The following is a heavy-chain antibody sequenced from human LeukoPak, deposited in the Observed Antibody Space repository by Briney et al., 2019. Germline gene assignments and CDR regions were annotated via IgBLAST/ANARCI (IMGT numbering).Heavy chain of an antibody. CDR3: AREPFHNCSSTNCYFDY. Sequence: GASVKVSCKASGGTFSSYVISWVRQAPGQGLEWMGRIIPIYGTANYAQEFQGRVTISADEPTSTAYMELSSLRFEDTAVYFCAREPFHNCSSTNCYFDYWGPGTLVTVSS. CDR1: GGTFSSYV. V-gene: IGHV1-69*13. CDR2: IIPIYGTA. J-gene: IGHJ4*02. D-gene: IGHD2-2*01.